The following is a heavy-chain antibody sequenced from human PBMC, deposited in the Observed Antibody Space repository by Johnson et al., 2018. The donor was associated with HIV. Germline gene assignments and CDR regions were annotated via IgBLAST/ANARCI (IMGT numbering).Heavy chain of an antibody. D-gene: IGHD5-24*01. J-gene: IGHJ3*02. CDR2: ISKDGDNE. CDR1: GFTFSSYA. V-gene: IGHV3-30-3*01. Sequence: QVQLVESGGGLVQPGGSLRLSCAASGFTFSSYALTWVRQAPGKGLESVAVISKDGDNEYYADSVKGRFTVSRDHSKNTLNLQMNSLRPEDTGVYYCTRDWGEDGYTWGLGFDIWGQGTMVTVSS. CDR3: TRDWGEDGYTWGLGFDI.